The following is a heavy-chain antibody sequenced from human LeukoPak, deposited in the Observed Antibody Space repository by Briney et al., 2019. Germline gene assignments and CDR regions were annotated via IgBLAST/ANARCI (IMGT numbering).Heavy chain of an antibody. J-gene: IGHJ4*02. CDR1: GFTFSSYA. CDR2: ISYDGSNK. CDR3: ARPILTTTASSILPGY. D-gene: IGHD6-13*01. V-gene: IGHV3-30-3*01. Sequence: PGGSLRLSCAASGFTFSSYAMHWVRQAPGKGLEWVAVISYDGSNKYYADFVKGRFTISRDNSKNTLYLQMNSLRAEDTAVYYCARPILTTTASSILPGYWGQGTLVTASS.